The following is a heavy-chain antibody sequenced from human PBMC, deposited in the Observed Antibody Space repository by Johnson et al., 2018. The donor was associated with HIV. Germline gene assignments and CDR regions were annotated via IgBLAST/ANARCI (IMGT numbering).Heavy chain of an antibody. CDR2: ITWYVGSNK. CDR3: AKGLVPAAVSRRTGAPDAFDI. Sequence: QVQLVESGGGVVRPGGSLRLSCAASLFTFDDYGMSWVRQAPGKGLERVSDITWYVGSNKYYADSAKGRFTISRHTSKNTLYLQMKSLRAEDTAVYYGAKGLVPAAVSRRTGAPDAFDIWGQGTMVTVSS. J-gene: IGHJ3*02. CDR1: LFTFDDYG. D-gene: IGHD2-2*01. V-gene: IGHV3-30*18.